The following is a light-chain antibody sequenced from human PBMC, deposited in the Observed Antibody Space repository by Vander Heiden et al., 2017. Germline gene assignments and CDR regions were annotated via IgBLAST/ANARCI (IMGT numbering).Light chain of an antibody. Sequence: DIQMTQSPSSLSASVGDRVTITCQASQDISTYLNWYQQKPGKAPKLLIYDASNLQAGVPSRFRGSGSGTRFTLTINSLQPEDIATYYCQQDDNLNSFGQGTKLDFK. CDR1: QDISTY. CDR3: QQDDNLNS. CDR2: DAS. J-gene: IGKJ2*03. V-gene: IGKV1-33*01.